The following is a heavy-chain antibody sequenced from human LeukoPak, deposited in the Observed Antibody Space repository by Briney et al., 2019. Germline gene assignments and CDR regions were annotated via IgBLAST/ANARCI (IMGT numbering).Heavy chain of an antibody. CDR1: GYTFTSYD. D-gene: IGHD5-12*01. V-gene: IGHV1-8*01. CDR3: AGYAGMVATDAFDI. CDR2: MNPNSGNT. Sequence: GASVKVSCKASGYTFTSYDINWVRQATGQGLEWMGWMNPNSGNTGYAQKFQGRVTMTRNTSISTAYMELSSLRSEDTAVYYCAGYAGMVATDAFDIWGQGTMVTVSS. J-gene: IGHJ3*02.